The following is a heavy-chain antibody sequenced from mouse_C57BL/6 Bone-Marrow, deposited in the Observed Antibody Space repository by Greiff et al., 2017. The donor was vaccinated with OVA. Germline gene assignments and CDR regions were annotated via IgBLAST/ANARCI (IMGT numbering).Heavy chain of an antibody. CDR3: TRRLGRYYFDY. J-gene: IGHJ2*01. CDR2: IRNKANNHAT. CDR1: GFTFSDAW. V-gene: IGHV6-6*01. Sequence: VQLKESGGGLVQPGGSMKLSCAASGFTFSDAWMDWVRQSPEKGLEWVAEIRNKANNHATYYAETVKGRFTISRDDSKSRVYLQMNSLRAEDTGIYYCTRRLGRYYFDYWGQGTTLTVSS. D-gene: IGHD4-1*01.